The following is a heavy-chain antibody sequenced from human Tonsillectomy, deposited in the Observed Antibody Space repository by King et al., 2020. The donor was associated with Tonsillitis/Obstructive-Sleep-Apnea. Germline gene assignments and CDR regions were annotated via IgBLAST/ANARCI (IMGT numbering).Heavy chain of an antibody. Sequence: VQLVQSGAEVKKPGASVKVSCKASGYTFTNYGITWLRQAPGQGLEWMGWITVYDGNTEYAQNVQGRVTMTTDTSTSTAYMELRSLRSDDTAMYYCARAQCSGGTCYYFDNWGQGTLVIVSS. CDR1: GYTFTNYG. J-gene: IGHJ4*02. V-gene: IGHV1-18*01. CDR2: ITVYDGNT. D-gene: IGHD2-15*01. CDR3: ARAQCSGGTCYYFDN.